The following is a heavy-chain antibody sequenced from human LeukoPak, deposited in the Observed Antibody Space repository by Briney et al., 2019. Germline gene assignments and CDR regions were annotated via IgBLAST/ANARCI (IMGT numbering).Heavy chain of an antibody. J-gene: IGHJ5*02. CDR2: IYSGGST. CDR1: GFTVSSNY. Sequence: PGGSLRLSCAASGFTVSSNYMSWVRQAPGKGLEWVSVIYSGGSTYYADSVRGRFTISRDNSKNTLYLQMNSLRAEDTAVYYCAREFFIAAAGTYWFDPWGQGTLVIVSS. D-gene: IGHD6-13*01. V-gene: IGHV3-53*01. CDR3: AREFFIAAAGTYWFDP.